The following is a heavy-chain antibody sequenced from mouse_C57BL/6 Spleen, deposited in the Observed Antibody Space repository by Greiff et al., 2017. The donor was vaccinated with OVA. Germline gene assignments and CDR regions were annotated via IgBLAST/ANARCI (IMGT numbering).Heavy chain of an antibody. CDR1: GYAFSSSW. V-gene: IGHV1-82*01. D-gene: IGHD4-1*01. J-gene: IGHJ1*03. CDR2: IYPGDGDT. CDR3: ASNWDWYFDV. Sequence: VKLQESGPELVKPGASVKISCKASGYAFSSSWMNWVKQRPGKGLEWIGRIYPGDGDTNYNGKFKGKATLTADKSSSTAYMQLSSLTSEDSAVYFCASNWDWYFDVWGTGTTVTVSS.